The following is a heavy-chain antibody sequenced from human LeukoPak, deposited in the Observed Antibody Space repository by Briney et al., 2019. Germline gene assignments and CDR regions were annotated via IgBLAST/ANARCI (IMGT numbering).Heavy chain of an antibody. J-gene: IGHJ4*02. D-gene: IGHD4/OR15-4a*01. Sequence: AETLSLTCVVSGGSISNYYWSWIRHPPGQGLEWIGYIYYSGTTTYNPSLKSRVIMSVDTSKNQFSLRLSSVTAADTALYYCARDRGLTTSGGVGFDYWGQGTLVTVSS. CDR1: GGSISNYY. CDR3: ARDRGLTTSGGVGFDY. CDR2: IYYSGTT. V-gene: IGHV4-59*13.